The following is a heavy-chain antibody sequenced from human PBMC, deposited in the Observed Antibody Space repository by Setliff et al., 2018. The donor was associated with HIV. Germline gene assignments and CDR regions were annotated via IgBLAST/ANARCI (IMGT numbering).Heavy chain of an antibody. J-gene: IGHJ6*03. CDR3: ARGPRPVDVDYYYMDV. CDR1: AVSIGGYS. V-gene: IGHV4-4*09. CDR2: IYTSGST. Sequence: SETLSLTCTVSAVSIGGYSWSWIRQSPGKGLEWIGYIYTSGSTNYNPSLKSRVTISSDTSKNQFSLKLTSVTAADTAVYYCARGPRPVDVDYYYMDVWGKGTTVTV.